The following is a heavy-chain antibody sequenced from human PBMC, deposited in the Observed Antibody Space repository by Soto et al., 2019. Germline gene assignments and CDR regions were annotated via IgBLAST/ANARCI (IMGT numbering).Heavy chain of an antibody. Sequence: SETLSLTCTVSGGSISSYYWSWIRQPPGKGLEWIGYIYYSGSINYNPSLKSRVTISVDTSKNQFSLRLSSVTAADTAVYYCARENVDVDMDRYYFYGMDVWGQGTTVTVSS. CDR3: ARENVDVDMDRYYFYGMDV. D-gene: IGHD5-12*01. V-gene: IGHV4-59*08. CDR2: IYYSGSI. CDR1: GGSISSYY. J-gene: IGHJ6*02.